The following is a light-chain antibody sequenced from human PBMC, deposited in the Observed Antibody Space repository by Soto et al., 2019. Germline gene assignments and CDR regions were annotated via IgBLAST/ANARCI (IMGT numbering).Light chain of an antibody. V-gene: IGLV1-47*01. CDR3: QSYDSGVSASV. CDR2: RNN. CDR1: TSSIGRNY. Sequence: QSVLTQPPSASGTPGQRVTISCSGGTSSIGRNYVYWYQQLPGTAPKLVIYRNNQRPSGVPDRFSGSKSGTSASLAIRGLRSEDEADYYCQSYDSGVSASVFGGGTKVTVL. J-gene: IGLJ2*01.